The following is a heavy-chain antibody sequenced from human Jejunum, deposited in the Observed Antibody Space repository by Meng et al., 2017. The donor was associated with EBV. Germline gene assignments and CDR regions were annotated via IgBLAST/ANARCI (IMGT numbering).Heavy chain of an antibody. Sequence: ESQLVESGGGWVNLLESLSLSWAASGCAFTNAWMNWVRQAPGKGLEWVGRIKSETEAGTTDYAAPVKGRFTISRDDSKNTLYLQMNSLKAEDTAVYYCTTELSAPGIKFNWGQGTLVTVSS. J-gene: IGHJ4*02. V-gene: IGHV3-15*01. CDR2: IKSETEAGTT. CDR3: TTELSAPGIKFN. CDR1: GCAFTNAW. D-gene: IGHD6-13*01.